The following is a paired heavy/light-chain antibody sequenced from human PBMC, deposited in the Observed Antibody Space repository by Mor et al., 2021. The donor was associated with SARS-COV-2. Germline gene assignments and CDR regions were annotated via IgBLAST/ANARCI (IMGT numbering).Heavy chain of an antibody. D-gene: IGHD3-10*01. CDR3: AKDRKYYYASGSYFTPYSYYGMDV. J-gene: IGHJ6*02. V-gene: IGHV3-30*02. CDR2: IRYDGTKK. CDR1: GFTFSGYG. Sequence: QVQLVESGGGVVQPGGSLRLSCAASGFTFSGYGMHWVRQAPGKGLEWVAFIRYDGTKKYYADSVKGRFTISRDNSKNTLYLQTSSLRAEDTAVYYCAKDRKYYYASGSYFTPYSYYGMDVWGQGTTVTVSS.
Light chain of an antibody. CDR2: KTS. V-gene: IGKV1-5*03. J-gene: IGKJ1*01. CDR1: QSFSSW. CDR3: QQYNSYRWT. Sequence: DIQMTQSPSTLSASVGDRVTITCRASQSFSSWLAWYQQKPGKAPKLLIYKTSSLESGVPSRFSGSGSGTEFTLTISSLQPDDFATYYCQQYNSYRWTFAQGTKVEVK.